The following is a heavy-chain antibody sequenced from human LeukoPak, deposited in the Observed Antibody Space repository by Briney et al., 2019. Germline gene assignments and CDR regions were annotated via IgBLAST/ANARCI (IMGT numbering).Heavy chain of an antibody. J-gene: IGHJ3*02. Sequence: SETLSLTCTVSRGSLSSPNWWTWVRQAPGKGLEWIGEIYHSGSTSYDPSLISRLTISVDKSRNHFSLKLSSVTAADTAVYYCARRTASALDGLDIWGQGTMVTVSS. D-gene: IGHD6-19*01. CDR2: IYHSGST. V-gene: IGHV4-4*02. CDR3: ARRTASALDGLDI. CDR1: RGSLSSPNW.